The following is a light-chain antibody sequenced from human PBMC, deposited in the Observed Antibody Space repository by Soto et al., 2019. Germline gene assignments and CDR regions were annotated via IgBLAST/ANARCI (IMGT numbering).Light chain of an antibody. J-gene: IGKJ1*01. CDR3: QQYNSYPTWT. Sequence: DIPMNPSPFPLPASVGEKETNTCRASQSISSWLAWYQQKPGKAPKLLIYKASSLESGVPSRFSGSGSGTEFTLTISSLQPDDFATYYCQQYNSYPTWTFGQGTKVDIK. CDR2: KAS. V-gene: IGKV1-5*03. CDR1: QSISSW.